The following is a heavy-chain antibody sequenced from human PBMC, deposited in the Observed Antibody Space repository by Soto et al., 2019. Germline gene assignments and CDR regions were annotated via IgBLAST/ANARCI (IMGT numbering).Heavy chain of an antibody. D-gene: IGHD4-17*01. CDR1: GYSFTSYW. V-gene: IGHV5-51*01. J-gene: IGHJ5*02. Sequence: VESLKISCKGSGYSFTSYWICWGLQVAVKGLEWMGIIYPGDSDTRYSPSFQGQVTISADKSISTAYLQWSSLKASDTAMYYCARRIGDYVEYNWFDPWGQGTLVTVSS. CDR2: IYPGDSDT. CDR3: ARRIGDYVEYNWFDP.